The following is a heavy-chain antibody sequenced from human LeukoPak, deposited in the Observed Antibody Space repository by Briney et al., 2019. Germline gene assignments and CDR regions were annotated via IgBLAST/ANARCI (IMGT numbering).Heavy chain of an antibody. CDR2: ISYDGSNK. J-gene: IGHJ5*02. CDR3: AKAPVGDWGVSDA. Sequence: GRSLRLSCAASGFTFSSYAMHWVRQAPGKGLEWVAVISYDGSNKYYADSVKGRFTISRDHSKNTLFLQMNSLRAEDTAEYYCAKAPVGDWGVSDAWGQGTLVTVSS. V-gene: IGHV3-30-3*01. D-gene: IGHD3-16*01. CDR1: GFTFSSYA.